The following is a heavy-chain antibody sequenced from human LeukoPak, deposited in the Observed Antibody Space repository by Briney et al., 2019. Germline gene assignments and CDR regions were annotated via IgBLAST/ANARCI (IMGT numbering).Heavy chain of an antibody. CDR1: GFTFSSYW. CDR2: IKQDGSEK. V-gene: IGHV3-7*01. Sequence: PGGSLRLSCAASGFTFSSYWMSWVRQAPGKGLEWVANIKQDGSEKYYVDSVKGRFTISRDNSKNTLYLQMNSLRAEDTAVYYCAKDLGETYYYGSGSYGYWGQGTLVTVSS. CDR3: AKDLGETYYYGSGSYGY. D-gene: IGHD3-10*01. J-gene: IGHJ4*02.